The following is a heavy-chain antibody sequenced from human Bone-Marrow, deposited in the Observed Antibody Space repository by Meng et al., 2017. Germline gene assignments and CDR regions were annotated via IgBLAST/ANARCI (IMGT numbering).Heavy chain of an antibody. Sequence: SETLSLTCAVYGGSFSGYYWSWIRQPPGKGLEWIGEINHSGSTNYNPSLKSRVTISVDTSKNQFSLKLSSVTAADTAVYYCARAPVGAAGNDAFDIWGQGTMVTGSS. D-gene: IGHD6-13*01. CDR1: GGSFSGYY. CDR2: INHSGST. V-gene: IGHV4-34*01. CDR3: ARAPVGAAGNDAFDI. J-gene: IGHJ3*02.